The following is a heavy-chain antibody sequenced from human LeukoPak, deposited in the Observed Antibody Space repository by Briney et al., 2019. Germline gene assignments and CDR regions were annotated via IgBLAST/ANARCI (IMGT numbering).Heavy chain of an antibody. CDR2: IYYSGST. CDR1: GGSISSSCYY. V-gene: IGHV4-39*01. D-gene: IGHD3-3*01. J-gene: IGHJ3*02. CDR3: ARHLADFWSGDDAFDI. Sequence: PSETLSLTCTVSGGSISSSCYYWGWIRQPPGKGLEWIGSIYYSGSTYYNPSLKSRVTISVDTSKNQFSLKLSSVTAADTAVYYCARHLADFWSGDDAFDIWGQGTMVTVSS.